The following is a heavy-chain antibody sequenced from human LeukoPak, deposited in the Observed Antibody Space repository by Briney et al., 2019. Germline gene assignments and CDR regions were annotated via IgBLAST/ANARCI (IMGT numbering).Heavy chain of an antibody. Sequence: GGSLRLSCAASGFTFGDYYMSWIRQAPGKGLEWVSSIRSSGSTIYYADSVKGRFTISRDNAKNSLYLQMNSLRAEDTAVYYCARDGSKYCSSTSCYSGYYYYPLDVWGQGATVTVSS. J-gene: IGHJ6*02. D-gene: IGHD2-2*01. CDR2: IRSSGSTI. V-gene: IGHV3-11*01. CDR1: GFTFGDYY. CDR3: ARDGSKYCSSTSCYSGYYYYPLDV.